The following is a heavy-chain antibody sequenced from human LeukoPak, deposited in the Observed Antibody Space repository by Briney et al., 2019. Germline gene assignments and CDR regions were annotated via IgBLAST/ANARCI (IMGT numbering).Heavy chain of an antibody. CDR3: AKDGYSSGWFISWDYYYGMDV. D-gene: IGHD6-19*01. Sequence: PGRSLTLSCAASVFTFSSYGMHWVRQAPGKGLAWVAVISYYGSNKYYADSVRDRFISARDNSKNKLYLQMNSLRAEDTAVYYCAKDGYSSGWFISWDYYYGMDVWGKGTTVTVSS. CDR1: VFTFSSYG. J-gene: IGHJ6*04. CDR2: ISYYGSNK. V-gene: IGHV3-30*18.